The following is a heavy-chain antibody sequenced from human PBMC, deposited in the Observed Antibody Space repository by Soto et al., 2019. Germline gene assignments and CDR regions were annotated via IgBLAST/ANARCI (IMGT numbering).Heavy chain of an antibody. V-gene: IGHV4-34*01. CDR3: ARVKGSWNDVLHYYDSSGPTPSWFDP. Sequence: SETLSLTCAVYGGSFSGYYWSWIRQPPGKGLEWIGEINHSGSTNYNPSLKSRVTISVDTSKNQFSLKLSSVTPEDTAVYYCARVKGSWNDVLHYYDSSGPTPSWFDPWGQGTLVTVSS. CDR1: GGSFSGYY. CDR2: INHSGST. D-gene: IGHD3-22*01. J-gene: IGHJ5*02.